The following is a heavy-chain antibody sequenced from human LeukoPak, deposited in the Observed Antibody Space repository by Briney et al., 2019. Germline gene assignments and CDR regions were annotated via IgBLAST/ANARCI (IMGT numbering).Heavy chain of an antibody. CDR1: GFTFSNYA. J-gene: IGHJ4*02. Sequence: GGSLRLSCAASGFTFSNYAMSWVRQTPGKGLEWVSAILGSGGSTYYADSVKGRFTVSRDNSKSTLYLQMNSLRAEDTALYYCAKWGDYDVLTGYYVPDYWGQGTLVTVSS. V-gene: IGHV3-23*01. D-gene: IGHD3-9*01. CDR3: AKWGDYDVLTGYYVPDY. CDR2: ILGSGGST.